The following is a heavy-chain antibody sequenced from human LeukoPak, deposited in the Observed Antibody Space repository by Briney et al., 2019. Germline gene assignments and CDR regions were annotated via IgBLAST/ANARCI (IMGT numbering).Heavy chain of an antibody. D-gene: IGHD3-10*01. V-gene: IGHV3-20*04. J-gene: IGHJ6*03. CDR2: INWNGDST. Sequence: GRSLRLSCAASGFTFSSYVMHWVRQAPGKGLEWVSGINWNGDSTGYADSVKGRFTISRDNAKNSQYLQMNSLRAEDTALYYCARGAGSGYYFYMDVWGKGTTVTVSS. CDR3: ARGAGSGYYFYMDV. CDR1: GFTFSSYV.